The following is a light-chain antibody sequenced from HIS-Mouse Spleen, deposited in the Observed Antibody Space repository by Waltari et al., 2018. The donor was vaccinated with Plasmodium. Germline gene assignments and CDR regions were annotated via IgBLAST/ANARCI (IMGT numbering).Light chain of an antibody. J-gene: IGLJ3*02. CDR1: SDLNVCSYN. CDR2: YYSDSDK. CDR3: MIWPSNASGV. Sequence: QPVLTQPPSSSASPGASASLTCTLPSDLNVCSYNLYWYQPKPGSPPRYLLYYYSDSDKGQGSGVPRRFSGAKDASANTGILLISGLQSEDEADYYCMIWPSNASGVFGGGTKLTVL. V-gene: IGLV5-37*01.